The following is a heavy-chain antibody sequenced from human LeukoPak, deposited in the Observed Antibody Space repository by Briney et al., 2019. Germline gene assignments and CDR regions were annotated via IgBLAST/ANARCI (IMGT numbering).Heavy chain of an antibody. J-gene: IGHJ6*02. V-gene: IGHV4-59*01. Sequence: PSETLSLTCTVSGGSISSYYWSWTRQPPGKGLEWIGYIYYSGSTNYNPSLKSRVTISVDTSKNQFSLKLSSVTAADTAVYYCARGPAYCSSTSCYSFFYYYGMDVWGQGTTVTVSS. D-gene: IGHD2-2*02. CDR3: ARGPAYCSSTSCYSFFYYYGMDV. CDR1: GGSISSYY. CDR2: IYYSGST.